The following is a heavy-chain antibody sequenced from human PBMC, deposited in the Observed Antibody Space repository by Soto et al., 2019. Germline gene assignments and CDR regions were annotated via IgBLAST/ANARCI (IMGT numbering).Heavy chain of an antibody. CDR3: AKTIVAASGYYFDH. Sequence: QVQLVESGGDLVKPGGSLRLACAASGFSFSDSYMSWVRQAPGKGLEWLSYISGGSSYTNYADSVQGRFTISRDNAKGSLYLEMNSLRADVTAVYYCAKTIVAASGYYFDHWGQGNLVTVSS. CDR2: ISGGSSYT. V-gene: IGHV3-11*06. D-gene: IGHD2-21*01. CDR1: GFSFSDSY. J-gene: IGHJ4*02.